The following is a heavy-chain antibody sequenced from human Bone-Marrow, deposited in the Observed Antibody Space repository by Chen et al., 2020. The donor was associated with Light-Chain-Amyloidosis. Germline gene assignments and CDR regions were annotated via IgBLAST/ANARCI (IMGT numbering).Heavy chain of an antibody. CDR1: GYTFTAYS. D-gene: IGHD2-21*02. V-gene: IGHV7-4-1*02. CDR3: ARGVGVTGDSNFDS. J-gene: IGHJ4*02. Sequence: QVHLVQSGSELKKPGALVKLSCKTSGYTFTAYSVNWVRQAPGQGLQWVGRINTDIGNATYAQGFTGRFVISLDTSVTTAYLQITGLKAEDTAVYYCARGVGVTGDSNFDSWGQGTRVTVSS. CDR2: INTDIGNA.